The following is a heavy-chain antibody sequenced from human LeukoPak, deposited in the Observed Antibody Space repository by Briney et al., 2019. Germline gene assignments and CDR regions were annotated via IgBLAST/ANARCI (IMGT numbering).Heavy chain of an antibody. Sequence: GGSLRLSCAASGFTFSSYSMNWVRQAPGKGLEWVSYISSSNTTIYYADSVKGRFTVSRDNAKNSLYLQMNSLRGEDTAVYYCARGGVAAFDIWGQGTMVTVSS. J-gene: IGHJ3*02. V-gene: IGHV3-48*04. CDR3: ARGGVAAFDI. CDR1: GFTFSSYS. D-gene: IGHD3-16*01. CDR2: ISSSNTTI.